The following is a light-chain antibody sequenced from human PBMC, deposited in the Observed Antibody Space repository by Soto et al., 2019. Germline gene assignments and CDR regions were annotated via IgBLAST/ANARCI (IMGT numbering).Light chain of an antibody. CDR3: SSYTSSITII. CDR2: DVN. V-gene: IGLV2-14*03. Sequence: QSALTQPASVSGSPGQSITISCTGTDSDVGGYDYVSWYQHHPGKAPKVMIYDVNYRPSGVSSRFSGSKSGNTASLTISGLQAEDEADYYCSSYTSSITIIFGGGTKVTVL. CDR1: DSDVGGYDY. J-gene: IGLJ2*01.